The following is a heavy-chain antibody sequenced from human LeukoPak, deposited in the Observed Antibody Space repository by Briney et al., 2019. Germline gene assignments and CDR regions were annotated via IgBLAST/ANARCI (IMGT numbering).Heavy chain of an antibody. D-gene: IGHD3-3*01. CDR2: IYYSGST. Sequence: SETLSLTCTVSGASISSYYWSWIRQPPGKGLEWIGYIYYSGSTRYTPSLKSRVTISVDTSKNQFSLKLSPVTAADTAVYYCARVGILRFPSNWFDPWGQGTLVTVSS. CDR3: ARVGILRFPSNWFDP. CDR1: GASISSYY. J-gene: IGHJ5*02. V-gene: IGHV4-59*01.